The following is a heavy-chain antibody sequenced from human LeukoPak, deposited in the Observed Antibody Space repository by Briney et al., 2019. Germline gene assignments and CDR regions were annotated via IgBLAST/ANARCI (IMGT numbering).Heavy chain of an antibody. CDR2: IYYSGST. J-gene: IGHJ3*02. D-gene: IGHD3-22*01. CDR1: GGSISSYY. Sequence: SETLSHTCTVSGGSISSYYWSWIRQPPGKGLEWIGYIYYSGSTNYNPSLKSRVTISVDTSKNQFSLKLSSVTAADTAVYYCARDRGPYYYDSSGHDAFDIWGQGTMVTVSS. CDR3: ARDRGPYYYDSSGHDAFDI. V-gene: IGHV4-59*01.